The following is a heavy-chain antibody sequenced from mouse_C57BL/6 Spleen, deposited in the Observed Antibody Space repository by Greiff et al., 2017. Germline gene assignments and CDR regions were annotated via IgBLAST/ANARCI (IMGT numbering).Heavy chain of an antibody. CDR1: GYAFSSYW. Sequence: VQLQQSGASVKISCKASGYAFSSYWMNWVKQRPGKGLEWIGQIYPGDGDTNYNGKFKGKATLTADKSSSTAYMQLSSLTSEDSAVYFCARKDGGYSNFFAYWGQGTLVTVSA. CDR2: IYPGDGDT. D-gene: IGHD2-5*01. CDR3: ARKDGGYSNFFAY. V-gene: IGHV1-80*01. J-gene: IGHJ3*01.